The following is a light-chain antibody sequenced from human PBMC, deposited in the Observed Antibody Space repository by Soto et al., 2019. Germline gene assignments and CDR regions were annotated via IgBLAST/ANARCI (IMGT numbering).Light chain of an antibody. CDR3: QQYNNWPPLT. V-gene: IGKV3-15*01. Sequence: EIVMTQSPATLSVSPGERATLSCRASQSVSSNLAWYQQKPGQAPRLLIYGASTRATGIPARFSGSGSDTEFTLTISSLQSEDVAVYYCQQYNNWPPLTFGGGTKVAIK. CDR2: GAS. J-gene: IGKJ4*01. CDR1: QSVSSN.